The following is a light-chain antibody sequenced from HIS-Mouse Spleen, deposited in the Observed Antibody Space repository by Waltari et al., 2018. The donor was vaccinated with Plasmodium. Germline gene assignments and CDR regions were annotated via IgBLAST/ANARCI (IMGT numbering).Light chain of an antibody. CDR3: QQSYSTWT. CDR2: AAS. V-gene: IGKV1-9*01. Sequence: DIQLTQSPSFLSASVGDRVTITCRASQGISSYLAWYQQKPGKAPKLLIYAASTLQSGVPSSFSGSGSGTEFTLTISSLQPEDFATYYCQQSYSTWTFGQGTKVEIK. J-gene: IGKJ1*01. CDR1: QGISSY.